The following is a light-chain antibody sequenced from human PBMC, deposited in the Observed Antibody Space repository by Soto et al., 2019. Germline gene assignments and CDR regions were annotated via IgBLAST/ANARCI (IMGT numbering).Light chain of an antibody. CDR3: QEHNNYWT. CDR2: TAS. J-gene: IGKJ1*01. CDR1: QTISRW. Sequence: IHMTQSPSTLSASVLDAVTITFRASQTISRWLAWYQQKPGKAPRLLIYTASTLESGVPSRFSASGSGTEFTLTISSLHTDDFATYYCQEHNNYWTFGQGTKVDIK. V-gene: IGKV1-5*01.